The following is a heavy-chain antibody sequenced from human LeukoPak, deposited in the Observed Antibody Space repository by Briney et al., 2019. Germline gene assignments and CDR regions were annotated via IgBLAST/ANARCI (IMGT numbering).Heavy chain of an antibody. CDR3: ARDRPNYHESNGHYYQRDGDH. CDR2: MCGSAGCT. V-gene: IGHV3-23*01. CDR1: GFTFNIYA. J-gene: IGHJ5*02. Sequence: PGGSLRLSCAASGFTFNIYAMSWVRLAPGKGLQWVASMCGSAGCTYYADSVKGRFTIYRDNSKNTLYLQMNSLRAEDTAIYYCARDRPNYHESNGHYYQRDGDHWGQGTLVTVSS. D-gene: IGHD3-22*01.